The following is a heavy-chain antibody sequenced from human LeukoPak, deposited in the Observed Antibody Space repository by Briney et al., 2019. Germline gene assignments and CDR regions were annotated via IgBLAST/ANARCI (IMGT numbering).Heavy chain of an antibody. CDR1: GGSISSGSYY. V-gene: IGHV4-61*02. CDR3: ARQYYYYMDV. CDR2: IYTSGST. J-gene: IGHJ6*03. Sequence: SQTLSLTCTVPGGSISSGSYYWSWIRQPAGKELEWIGRIYTSGSTNYNPSLKSRVTISVDTSKNQFSLKLSSVTAADTAVYYCARQYYYYMDVWGKGTTVTVSS.